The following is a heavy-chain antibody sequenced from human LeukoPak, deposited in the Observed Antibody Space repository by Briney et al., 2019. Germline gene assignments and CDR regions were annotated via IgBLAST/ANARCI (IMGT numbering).Heavy chain of an antibody. CDR1: GFTFSSYG. Sequence: GGSLRLSRAASGFTFSSYGMSWVRQAPGKGLEWVSDISGSGGSTYYADSVKGRFTISRDNSKNTLYLQMNSLRAEDTAVYYCAKEHGGSSWYEDAFDIWGQGTMVTVSS. CDR2: ISGSGGST. CDR3: AKEHGGSSWYEDAFDI. D-gene: IGHD6-13*01. J-gene: IGHJ3*02. V-gene: IGHV3-23*01.